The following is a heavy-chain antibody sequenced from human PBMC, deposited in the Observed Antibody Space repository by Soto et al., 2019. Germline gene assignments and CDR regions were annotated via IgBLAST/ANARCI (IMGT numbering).Heavy chain of an antibody. CDR2: ISYDGSNK. CDR3: AKNQGVELGSRATVDWCDP. J-gene: IGHJ5*01. Sequence: WGSLRLSCPASGFTFSSYAMHWVRQAPGKGLEWVAVISYDGSNKYYADSVKGRFTISRDNSKSTVYLELNNLSAEDTAVYHCAKNQGVELGSRATVDWCDPWGRGSVFTVSS. CDR1: GFTFSSYA. D-gene: IGHD2-21*01. V-gene: IGHV3-30-3*01.